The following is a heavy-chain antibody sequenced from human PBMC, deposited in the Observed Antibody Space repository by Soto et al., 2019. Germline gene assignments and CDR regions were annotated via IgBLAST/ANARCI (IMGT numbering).Heavy chain of an antibody. J-gene: IGHJ4*02. CDR3: ARAKKQLEGDYFDY. V-gene: IGHV4-31*03. Sequence: SETLSLTCTVSGGSISSGGYYWSWIRQHPGKGLEWIGYIYYSGSTYYNPSLKSRVTISVDTSKNQFSLKLSSVTAADTAVYYCARAKKQLEGDYFDYCGQGTLVTVYS. CDR2: IYYSGST. D-gene: IGHD6-13*01. CDR1: GGSISSGGYY.